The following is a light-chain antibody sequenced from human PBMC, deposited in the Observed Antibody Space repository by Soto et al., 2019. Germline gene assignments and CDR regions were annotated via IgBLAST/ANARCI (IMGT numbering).Light chain of an antibody. Sequence: QSVLTQPPSVSGAPGQRVTISCTGSSSNIGAGYDVHWYQQLPGTAPKLLIYGDSNRPSGVPDRFSGSKSGTSASLAITGLQAEDEADHYCQSYDSTLSGSRVFGGGTKLTV. CDR3: QSYDSTLSGSRV. CDR2: GDS. J-gene: IGLJ2*01. V-gene: IGLV1-40*01. CDR1: SSNIGAGYD.